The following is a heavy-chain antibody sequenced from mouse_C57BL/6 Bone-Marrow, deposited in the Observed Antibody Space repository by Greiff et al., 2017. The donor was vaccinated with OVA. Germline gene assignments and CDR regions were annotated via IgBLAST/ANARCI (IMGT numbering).Heavy chain of an antibody. CDR2: INPNNGGT. V-gene: IGHV1-26*01. CDR1: GYTFTDYY. D-gene: IGHD2-1*01. J-gene: IGHJ2*01. CDR3: ASFYN. Sequence: EVQLQQSGPELVKPGASVKISCKASGYTFTDYYMNWVKQSHGKSLEWIGDINPNNGGTSYNQKFKGKATLTVDKSSSTAYMERRVLTAEDSAVYYCASFYNWGQGTTLTVSA.